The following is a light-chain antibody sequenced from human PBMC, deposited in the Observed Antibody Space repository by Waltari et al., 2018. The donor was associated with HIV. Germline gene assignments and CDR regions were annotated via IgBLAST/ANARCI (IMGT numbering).Light chain of an antibody. CDR3: GTWDSSLSAV. J-gene: IGLJ3*02. Sequence: QSVLTQPPSVSAAPGQRVTISCSGSSSNIGNNYVSWYQHLPGAAPKLLIDDNNNRPSGIPDRFSGSKSGTSATLVITGLQTGDEADYYCGTWDSSLSAVFGGGTKLTVL. CDR1: SSNIGNNY. V-gene: IGLV1-51*01. CDR2: DNN.